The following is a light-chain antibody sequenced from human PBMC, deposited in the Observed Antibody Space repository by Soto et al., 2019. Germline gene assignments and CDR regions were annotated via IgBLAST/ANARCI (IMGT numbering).Light chain of an antibody. Sequence: EIVLTQSPGTLSLSPGQRATLSCRASQTVNSIYLAWYQQKSGQAPRLLIYGASSRATGIPDRFSGSGSGTDFTLTISSLEPEDFAVYYCQQRSNWPPAFGQGTRLEIK. CDR1: QTVNSIY. J-gene: IGKJ5*01. CDR2: GAS. V-gene: IGKV3D-20*02. CDR3: QQRSNWPPA.